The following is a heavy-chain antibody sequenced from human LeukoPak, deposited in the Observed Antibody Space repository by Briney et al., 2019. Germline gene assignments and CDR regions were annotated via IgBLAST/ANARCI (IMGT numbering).Heavy chain of an antibody. CDR3: AKDQFWDCSSASCYFHY. CDR1: GFTFSNYA. J-gene: IGHJ4*02. V-gene: IGHV3-23*01. Sequence: GSLRLSCAASGFTFSNYAMSWVRQAPGKGLAWVSSVSGSGGSTYYADSVKGRFTISRDNSKNTLYLQMNSLRAEDTAVYYCAKDQFWDCSSASCYFHYWGQGTLVTVSS. D-gene: IGHD2-2*01. CDR2: VSGSGGST.